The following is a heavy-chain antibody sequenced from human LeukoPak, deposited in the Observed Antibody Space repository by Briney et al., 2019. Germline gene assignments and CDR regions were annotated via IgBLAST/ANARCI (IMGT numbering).Heavy chain of an antibody. V-gene: IGHV3-21*01. CDR2: ISTSSSYI. D-gene: IGHD3-16*01. CDR1: GFTFSSYS. CDR3: VRDTFSPDAFDI. Sequence: GGSLRLSCAASGFTFSSYSMNWVRQAPGKGLEWVSSISTSSSYIYSADSVKGRFTISRDNAKNSLYLQMNSLRAEDTAVYYCVRDTFSPDAFDIWGQGTMITVSS. J-gene: IGHJ3*02.